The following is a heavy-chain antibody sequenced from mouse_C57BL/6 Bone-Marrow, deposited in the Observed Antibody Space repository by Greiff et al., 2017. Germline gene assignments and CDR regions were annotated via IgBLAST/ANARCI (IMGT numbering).Heavy chain of an antibody. CDR2: ISYSGST. CDR3: ARGDYDVPFAY. D-gene: IGHD2-4*01. Sequence: EVKLQESGPGMVKPSQSLSLTCTVTGYSITSGYDWHWIRHFPGNKLEWVGYISYSGSTNYNPSLKSRISITHDTSKNHFFLKLNSVTTEDTATYYCARGDYDVPFAYWGQGTLVTVSA. J-gene: IGHJ3*01. CDR1: GYSITSGYD. V-gene: IGHV3-1*01.